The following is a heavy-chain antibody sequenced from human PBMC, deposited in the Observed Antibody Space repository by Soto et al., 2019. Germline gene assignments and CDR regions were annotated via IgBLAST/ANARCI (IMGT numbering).Heavy chain of an antibody. Sequence: NPSETLSLTCTVSGGSISSYYWSWIRQPPGKGLEWIGYIYYSGSTNYNPSLKSRVTISVDTSKNQFSLKLSSVTAADTAVYYCARLYGSGSYSNRFDPWGQGTLVTVSS. CDR2: IYYSGST. CDR3: ARLYGSGSYSNRFDP. CDR1: GGSISSYY. D-gene: IGHD3-10*01. V-gene: IGHV4-59*01. J-gene: IGHJ5*02.